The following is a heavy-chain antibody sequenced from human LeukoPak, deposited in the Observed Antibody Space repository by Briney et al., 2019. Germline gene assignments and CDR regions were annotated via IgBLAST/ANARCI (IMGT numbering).Heavy chain of an antibody. CDR2: ISSSSSYI. V-gene: IGHV3-21*01. CDR1: GVTFSSYG. D-gene: IGHD5-18*01. J-gene: IGHJ4*02. CDR3: AREGWSYGSFFDY. Sequence: PGGSLRLSCAASGVTFSSYGMNWVRQAPGKGLEWVSSISSSSSYIYYADSVKGRFTISRDNAKNSLYLQMNSLRAEDTAVYYCAREGWSYGSFFDYWGQGTLVTVSS.